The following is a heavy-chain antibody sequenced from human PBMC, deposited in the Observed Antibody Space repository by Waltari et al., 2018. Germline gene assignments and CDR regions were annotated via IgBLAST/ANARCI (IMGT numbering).Heavy chain of an antibody. V-gene: IGHV3-53*01. CDR1: GFTVNTHY. Sequence: ELQLVESGGGLIQPGGSLRLSCAASGFTVNTHYMSWVRQALGKGVEWISGIYSGESTYYADSVKGRFTNSGDSYRNTRSIQMISLRAEDTAVYYCARAESGGMFDYYYGMDVWGQGTTVTVSS. CDR2: IYSGEST. D-gene: IGHD2-15*01. J-gene: IGHJ6*02. CDR3: ARAESGGMFDYYYGMDV.